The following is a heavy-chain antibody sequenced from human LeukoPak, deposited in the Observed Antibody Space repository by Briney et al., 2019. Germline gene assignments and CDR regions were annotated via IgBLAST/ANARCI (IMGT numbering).Heavy chain of an antibody. Sequence: ASVKVSCKASGYTFTTYNINWVRQAPGQGLEWMGWISGYNGNTNYAQKLQGRVTMTTDTSTSTAYKELRSLKSDDTAVYYCASLKNYYDSSGYLVTDAFDIWGQGTMVTVSS. J-gene: IGHJ3*02. CDR1: GYTFTTYN. CDR3: ASLKNYYDSSGYLVTDAFDI. D-gene: IGHD3-22*01. CDR2: ISGYNGNT. V-gene: IGHV1-18*01.